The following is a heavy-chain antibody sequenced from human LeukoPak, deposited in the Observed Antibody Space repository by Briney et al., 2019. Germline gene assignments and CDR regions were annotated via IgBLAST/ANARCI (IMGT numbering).Heavy chain of an antibody. Sequence: GASVKVSCKASGYTFTSYGISWVRQAPGQGLEWMGWISAYNGNTNYAQKFQGRVTMTRNTSISTAYMELSGLRSEDTAVYYCARDGYSYGYLKDDYXGQGTLVTVSS. CDR2: ISAYNGNT. CDR3: ARDGYSYGYLKDDY. V-gene: IGHV1-18*01. CDR1: GYTFTSYG. J-gene: IGHJ4*02. D-gene: IGHD5-18*01.